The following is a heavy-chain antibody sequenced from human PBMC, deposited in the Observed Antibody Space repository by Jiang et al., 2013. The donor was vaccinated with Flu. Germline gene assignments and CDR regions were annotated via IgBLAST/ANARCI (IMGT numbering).Heavy chain of an antibody. CDR1: GFSFSVYG. CDR3: VRDFKKGTYFDY. V-gene: IGHV3-33*01. Sequence: SGGDVVQPGRSLRLSCTASGFSFSVYGMHWVRQAPGRGPEWVAVIGHDGNNQYYTDSVKGRFTISRDNSENTLYLQMNSLRAEDTAVYYCVRDFKKGTYFDYWGQGTLATVSS. D-gene: IGHD1-1*01. CDR2: IGHDGNNQ. J-gene: IGHJ4*02.